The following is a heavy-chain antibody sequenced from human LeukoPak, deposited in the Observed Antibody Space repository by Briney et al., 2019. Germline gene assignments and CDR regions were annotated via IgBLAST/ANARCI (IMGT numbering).Heavy chain of an antibody. V-gene: IGHV4-39*02. CDR1: GGSISSSSYY. CDR3: AREGGLREYYFDY. Sequence: SETLSLTCTVSGGSISSSSYYWGWIRQPPGKGLEWIGSIYYSGSTYYNPSLKSRVTISVDTSKNQFSLKLSSVTAADTAVYYCAREGGLREYYFDYWGQGTLVTVSS. D-gene: IGHD3-16*01. J-gene: IGHJ4*02. CDR2: IYYSGST.